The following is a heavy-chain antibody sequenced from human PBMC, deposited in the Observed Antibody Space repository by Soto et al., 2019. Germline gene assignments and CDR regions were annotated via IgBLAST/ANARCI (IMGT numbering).Heavy chain of an antibody. J-gene: IGHJ4*02. V-gene: IGHV4-39*01. CDR2: IYYSGST. D-gene: IGHD6-13*01. CDR3: ARYGVAAAGFDY. CDR1: GVSISSSSYY. Sequence: SETLSLTCTVSGVSISSSSYYWGWIRQPPGKGLEWIGSIYYSGSTYYNPSLKSRVTISVDTSKNQFSLKLSSVTAADTAVYYCARYGVAAAGFDYWGQGTLVTVSS.